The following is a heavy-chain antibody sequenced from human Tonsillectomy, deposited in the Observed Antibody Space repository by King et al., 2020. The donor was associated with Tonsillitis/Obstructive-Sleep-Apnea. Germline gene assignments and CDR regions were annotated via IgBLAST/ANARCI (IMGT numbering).Heavy chain of an antibody. V-gene: IGHV3-23*04. CDR3: AKEYGGSWYGGSYLYFDY. J-gene: IGHJ4*02. Sequence: EVQLVESGGGLVPPGGSLRLSCAASGFTFSSYAMSWVRQAPGKGLEWVSAISGSGGSTYYADSVKGRFTISRDNSKNTLYLQMNSLRAEDTAVYYCAKEYGGSWYGGSYLYFDYWGQGTLVTVSS. CDR2: ISGSGGST. CDR1: GFTFSSYA. D-gene: IGHD6-13*01.